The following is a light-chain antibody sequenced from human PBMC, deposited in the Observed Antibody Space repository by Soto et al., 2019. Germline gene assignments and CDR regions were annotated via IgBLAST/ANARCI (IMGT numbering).Light chain of an antibody. CDR2: EVT. CDR1: SSDVGSYNL. J-gene: IGLJ2*01. CDR3: CSYAAIPTPVI. Sequence: QSVLTQPASVSGSPGQSITISCTGTSSDVGSYNLVSWYQQLPGKAPKLMIYEVTKRPSGVSNRFSGSKSGNTASLTISGLQTEDEADYFCCSYAAIPTPVIIGGGTKLTVL. V-gene: IGLV2-23*02.